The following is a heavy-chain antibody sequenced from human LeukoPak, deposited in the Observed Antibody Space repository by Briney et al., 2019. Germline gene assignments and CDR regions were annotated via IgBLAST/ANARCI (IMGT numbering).Heavy chain of an antibody. Sequence: SETLSLTCAVYGGSFSGYYCSWIRQPPGKGLGWIGYIYYSGSTNYNPTLKSRVPISLDPSKNQVSLKLSSVTAADTAVYYCAALATVYYYMDVWGKGTTVTVSS. V-gene: IGHV4-59*01. J-gene: IGHJ6*03. CDR1: GGSFSGYY. CDR3: AALATVYYYMDV. CDR2: IYYSGST.